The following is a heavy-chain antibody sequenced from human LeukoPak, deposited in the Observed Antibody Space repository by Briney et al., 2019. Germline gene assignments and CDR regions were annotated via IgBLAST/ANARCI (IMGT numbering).Heavy chain of an antibody. CDR3: ARGHPNARGQAFDI. CDR1: GGSISSYY. CDR2: IYYSGST. D-gene: IGHD2-2*01. V-gene: IGHV4-59*01. J-gene: IGHJ3*02. Sequence: SETLSLTCTVSGGSISSYYWSWIRQPPGKGLEWIGYIYYSGSTNYNPSLKSRVTISVDTSKNQFSLKLSSVTAADTAVYYCARGHPNARGQAFDIWGQGTMVTVSS.